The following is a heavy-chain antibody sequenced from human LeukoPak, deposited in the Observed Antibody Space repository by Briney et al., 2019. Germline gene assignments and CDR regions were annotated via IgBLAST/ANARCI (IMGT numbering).Heavy chain of an antibody. CDR3: VKDEGEPAAMGDY. CDR2: ISSNGRST. Sequence: PGGSLRLSCAASGFTFSSYAMHWVRQAPGKGLEYVSAISSNGRSTYNADSVKGRFTISRDNSKNTLYLQMSSLGGEDTAVYYRVKDEGEPAAMGDYWGQGTLVTVSS. D-gene: IGHD2-2*01. J-gene: IGHJ4*02. CDR1: GFTFSSYA. V-gene: IGHV3-64D*06.